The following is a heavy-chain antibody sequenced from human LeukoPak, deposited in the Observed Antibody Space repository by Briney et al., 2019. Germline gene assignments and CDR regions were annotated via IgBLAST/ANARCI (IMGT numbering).Heavy chain of an antibody. CDR2: IHPDGSRT. V-gene: IGHV3-74*01. CDR1: GFTFSNYR. CDR3: AREQRYDDFDY. Sequence: PGGSLRLSCAASGFTFSNYRMHWVRQAPGEGLVWVSRIHPDGSRTSYTDSVKGRFTISRDNAKNTLYLQMNSLRAEDSAVYFCAREQRYDDFDYWGQGTLVTVSS. D-gene: IGHD5-12*01. J-gene: IGHJ4*02.